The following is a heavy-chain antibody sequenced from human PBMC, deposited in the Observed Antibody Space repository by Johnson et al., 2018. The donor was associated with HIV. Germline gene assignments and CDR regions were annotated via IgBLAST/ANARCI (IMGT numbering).Heavy chain of an antibody. V-gene: IGHV3-11*04. Sequence: QVQLVESGGGLVKPGGSLRLSCEASGFSFSDYYMRWNRQAPGKGLEWISYMRSSGRTIYHAASVKGRFTISRDNAKNSLYLQMNSLRAEDTAVYYCARGDGYRRAFDIWGQGTMVTVSS. CDR3: ARGDGYRRAFDI. D-gene: IGHD1-1*01. CDR1: GFSFSDYY. CDR2: MRSSGRTI. J-gene: IGHJ3*02.